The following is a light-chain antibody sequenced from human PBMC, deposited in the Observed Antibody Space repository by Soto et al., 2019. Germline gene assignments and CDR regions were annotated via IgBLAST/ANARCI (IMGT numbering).Light chain of an antibody. CDR1: SSDVGGHNY. CDR3: SSYAGINTLV. CDR2: EVT. J-gene: IGLJ2*01. V-gene: IGLV2-8*01. Sequence: QSALTQPPSAPGSPGQSVTISCTGTSSDVGGHNYVSWYQQRPGKAPKLIIYEVTQRPSGVSDRFSGSKSGNTATLTVSGLQAEDEADYHCSSYAGINTLVFGGGTKLTVL.